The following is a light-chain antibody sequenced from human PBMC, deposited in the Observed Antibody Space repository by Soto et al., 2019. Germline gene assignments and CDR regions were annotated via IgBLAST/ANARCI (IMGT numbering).Light chain of an antibody. CDR3: SSYTSSSTQVV. J-gene: IGLJ2*01. V-gene: IGLV2-14*01. CDR2: DVS. CDR1: SSDVGGYNY. Sequence: QSALTQPASVSGSPGQSITISCTGTSSDVGGYNYVSWYQQHPGKAPKLMIYDVSNRPSGVSNRFSGSKSGNTASLTISGLQAEDEAVYYCSSYTSSSTQVVFGGGTKVTVL.